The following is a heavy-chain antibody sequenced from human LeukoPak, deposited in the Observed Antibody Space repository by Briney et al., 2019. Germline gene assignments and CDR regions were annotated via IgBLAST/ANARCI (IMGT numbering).Heavy chain of an antibody. V-gene: IGHV1-8*01. CDR1: GYTFTSYD. CDR2: MNPNSGNT. CDR3: AKNIALTGEFDS. J-gene: IGHJ4*02. Sequence: ASVKVSCKASGYTFTSYDVNWFRQATGQGLEWMGWMNPNSGNTGYAQKFQGRVSLTRDTSISTAYLELSSLRSEDTAVYYCAKNIALTGEFDSWGQGTLVTVSS. D-gene: IGHD7-27*01.